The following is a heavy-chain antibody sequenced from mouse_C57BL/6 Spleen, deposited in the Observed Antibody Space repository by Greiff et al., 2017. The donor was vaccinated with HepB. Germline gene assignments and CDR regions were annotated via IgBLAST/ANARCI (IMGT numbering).Heavy chain of an antibody. Sequence: VQLQQSGPELVKPGASVKISCKASGYTFTDYYMNWVKQSHGKSLEWIGDINPNNGGTSYNQKFKGKATLTVDKSSSTAYMELRSLTSEDSAVYYCASEITTVVASFDYWGQGTTLTVSS. J-gene: IGHJ2*01. V-gene: IGHV1-26*01. D-gene: IGHD1-1*01. CDR1: GYTFTDYY. CDR3: ASEITTVVASFDY. CDR2: INPNNGGT.